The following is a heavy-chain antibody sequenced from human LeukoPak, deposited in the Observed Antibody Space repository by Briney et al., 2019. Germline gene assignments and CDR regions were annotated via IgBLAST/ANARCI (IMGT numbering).Heavy chain of an antibody. Sequence: PGGSLRLSCAASGFTFSTYVMNWFRQAPGKGLEWVSTISVGAEYIFYADSVKGRFTISRDDSKNTLSLQMNSLTAEDTAVYYCVFNGSWGQGTLVSVSS. D-gene: IGHD2-8*01. V-gene: IGHV3-23*01. J-gene: IGHJ5*02. CDR3: VFNGS. CDR2: ISVGAEYI. CDR1: GFTFSTYV.